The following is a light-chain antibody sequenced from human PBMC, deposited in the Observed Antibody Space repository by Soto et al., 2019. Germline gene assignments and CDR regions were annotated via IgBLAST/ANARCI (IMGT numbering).Light chain of an antibody. CDR1: QGISSY. CDR2: AAS. Sequence: AIRMTQSPSSFSASTGDRVTITCRARQGISSYLAWYQQKPGKAPKLLIYAASTLQSGVPSRFSGSGSGTDFTLTISCLQSEDFATYYCQQYYSYPLTFGGGTKVEIQ. CDR3: QQYYSYPLT. V-gene: IGKV1-8*01. J-gene: IGKJ4*01.